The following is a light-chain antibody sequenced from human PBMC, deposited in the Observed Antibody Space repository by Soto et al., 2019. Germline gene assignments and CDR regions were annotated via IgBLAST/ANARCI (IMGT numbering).Light chain of an antibody. J-gene: IGKJ1*01. V-gene: IGKV1-5*01. CDR3: QQYYTYPWT. CDR2: ATS. Sequence: DIQMTQSPSTLSASVGDRVTITCRASQSISSWLAWYQQKPGRPPKLLMSATSTLQSDVPSRFSGSGSGTDFTLTIGCLQSEDLAAYYCQQYYTYPWTFGQGTKVDIK. CDR1: QSISSW.